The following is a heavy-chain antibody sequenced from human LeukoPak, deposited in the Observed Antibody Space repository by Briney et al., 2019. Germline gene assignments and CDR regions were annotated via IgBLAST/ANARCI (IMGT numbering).Heavy chain of an antibody. D-gene: IGHD6-13*01. J-gene: IGHJ3*02. CDR2: IHYTGST. CDR3: ARVYSGTWDDAFDI. CDR1: GVPISNCY. Sequence: SETLSLTCTVSGVPISNCYWSWIRQPPGKGLEWIGYIHYTGSTNYNPSLKSRVTISVDTSKNQFSLKLNSVTAADTAVYYCARVYSGTWDDAFDIWGQGTMVTVSS. V-gene: IGHV4-59*08.